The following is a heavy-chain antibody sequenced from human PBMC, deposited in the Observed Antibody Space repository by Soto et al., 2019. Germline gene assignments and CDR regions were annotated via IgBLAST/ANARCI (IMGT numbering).Heavy chain of an antibody. D-gene: IGHD3-16*01. J-gene: IGHJ4*02. CDR2: ISAYNGHT. V-gene: IGHV1-18*01. CDR1: GYTFNSYG. CDR3: ARGRTWGARDFDN. Sequence: QVQLMQSGGEVTRPGASVRVSCKASGYTFNSYGISWVRQAPGQGLEWMGWISAYNGHTDYARKFQGRVAMTTDISTNTVSMELRDLRSDDTAVYYCARGRTWGARDFDNWGQGTLVTVSS.